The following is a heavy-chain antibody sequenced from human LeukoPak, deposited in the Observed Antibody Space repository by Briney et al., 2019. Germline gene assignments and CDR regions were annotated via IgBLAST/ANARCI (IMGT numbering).Heavy chain of an antibody. CDR3: ARGMEGLVVVPAAIDY. D-gene: IGHD2-2*01. CDR2: INPNSGGT. CDR1: GYTFTGYY. Sequence: GASVKVSCKASGYTFTGYYMHWVRQAPGQGLEWMGWINPNSGGTNYAQKFQGRVTMTRDTSISTAYMELSRLRSDDTAVYYCARGMEGLVVVPAAIDYWGQGTLVTVSS. V-gene: IGHV1-2*02. J-gene: IGHJ4*02.